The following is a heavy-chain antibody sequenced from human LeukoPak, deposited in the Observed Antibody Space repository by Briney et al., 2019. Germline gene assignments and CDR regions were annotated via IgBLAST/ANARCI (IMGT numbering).Heavy chain of an antibody. CDR3: VRLGTVVTHGMDV. CDR1: GYSFTSYW. D-gene: IGHD4-23*01. Sequence: GESLKISCKGSGYSFTSYWIGWVRQMPGKGLEGMGIIYPGDSDTRYSPSFQGQVTISADKSISTAYLQWSSLKASDTAMYYCVRLGTVVTHGMDVWGQGTTVTVSS. J-gene: IGHJ6*02. V-gene: IGHV5-51*01. CDR2: IYPGDSDT.